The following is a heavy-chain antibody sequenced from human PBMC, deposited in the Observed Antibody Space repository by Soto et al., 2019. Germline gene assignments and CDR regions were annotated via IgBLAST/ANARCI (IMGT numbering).Heavy chain of an antibody. CDR2: ITSSSSHA. CDR3: ARENYFNYAY. CDR1: GFTFRDYY. V-gene: IGHV3-11*06. J-gene: IGHJ4*02. D-gene: IGHD4-4*01. Sequence: QVQLVESGGGLVKPGGSLRLSCAASGFTFRDYYMSWIRQVPGKGLEWVSNITSSSSHANYADSVKGRFTISRDNAKNSQYLQMNSLRAEDTAVYYCARENYFNYAYWGQGTLVTVSS.